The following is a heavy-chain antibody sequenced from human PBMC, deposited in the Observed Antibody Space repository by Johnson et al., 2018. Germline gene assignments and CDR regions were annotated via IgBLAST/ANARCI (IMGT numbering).Heavy chain of an antibody. D-gene: IGHD3-10*01. Sequence: QVQLQESGGGVVQPGRSLRLSCVASGFTFSRYGMHWVRQAPGKGLEWVAVISFDGSQRYYADSAKGRFTISRDNSKNTLFVRMKSLRTEDTALYHCVKADGSGNYMDCGGKGTTVTVSS. CDR2: ISFDGSQR. CDR3: VKADGSGNYMDC. J-gene: IGHJ6*03. V-gene: IGHV3-30*18. CDR1: GFTFSRYG.